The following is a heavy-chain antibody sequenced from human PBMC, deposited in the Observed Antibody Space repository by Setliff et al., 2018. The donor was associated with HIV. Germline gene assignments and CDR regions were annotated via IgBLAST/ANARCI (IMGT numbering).Heavy chain of an antibody. V-gene: IGHV4-39*07. J-gene: IGHJ4*02. CDR1: GGSISSGSYY. CDR3: ARVGYYDSSFDY. CDR2: IYYSGST. D-gene: IGHD3-22*01. Sequence: LSLTCTVSGGSISSGSYYWSWIRQPPGKGLEWIGSIYYSGSTYYNPSLKSRITISVDTSKNQFSLKLSSVTAADTAVYYCARVGYYDSSFDYWGQGTLVTVSS.